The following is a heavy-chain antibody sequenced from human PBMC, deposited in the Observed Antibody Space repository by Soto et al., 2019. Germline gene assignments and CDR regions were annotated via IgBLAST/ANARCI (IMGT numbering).Heavy chain of an antibody. CDR1: GGTVASSHW. J-gene: IGHJ5*02. V-gene: IGHV4-4*02. CDR2: VYHTGDT. Sequence: PSETLSLTCGVSGGTVASSHWWSWVRQSPGGGLGGIGNVYHTGDTNFNPSLQSRVTFSVDKSNNQFSLRLHSVTAEDTAVYFCAREIVTAGGNNYFDPWGPGTLVTVSS. D-gene: IGHD2-21*02. CDR3: AREIVTAGGNNYFDP.